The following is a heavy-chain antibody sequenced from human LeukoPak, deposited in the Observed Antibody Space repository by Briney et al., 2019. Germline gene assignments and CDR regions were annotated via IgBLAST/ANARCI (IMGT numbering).Heavy chain of an antibody. J-gene: IGHJ4*02. CDR2: ISSSSSYI. V-gene: IGHV3-21*01. Sequence: PGGSLRLSCAASGFTFSSYSMNWVRQAPGKGLEWVSSISSSSSYIYYADSVKGRFTISRDNAKNSLYLQMNSLRAEDTAVYYCAREGDEYYDFWSGYDYWGQGTLVTVSS. CDR3: AREGDEYYDFWSGYDY. D-gene: IGHD3-3*01. CDR1: GFTFSSYS.